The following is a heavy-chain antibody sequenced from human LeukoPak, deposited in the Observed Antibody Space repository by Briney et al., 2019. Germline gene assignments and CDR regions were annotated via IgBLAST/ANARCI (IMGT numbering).Heavy chain of an antibody. D-gene: IGHD2-15*01. Sequence: GGSLRLSCAASGFTFSSYAMHWVRQAPGKGLEWVAVISYDGSNKYYADSVKGRFTISRDNSKNTLYLQTNSLRAEDTAVYYCARDSRYCSGGSCYYYYYMDVWGKGTTVTVSS. CDR3: ARDSRYCSGGSCYYYYYMDV. CDR2: ISYDGSNK. J-gene: IGHJ6*03. V-gene: IGHV3-30*04. CDR1: GFTFSSYA.